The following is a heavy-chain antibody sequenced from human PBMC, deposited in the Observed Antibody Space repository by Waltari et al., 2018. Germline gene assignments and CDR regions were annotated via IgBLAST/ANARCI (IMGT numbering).Heavy chain of an antibody. CDR3: ARGVDIVVVPAATHPDAFDI. V-gene: IGHV2-5*01. J-gene: IGHJ3*02. D-gene: IGHD2-2*03. CDR1: GFSLSTSGVG. CDR2: IYWNDDK. Sequence: QITLKESGPTLVKPTQTLTLTCTFSGFSLSTSGVGVGWIRQPPGKALEWLALIYWNDDKRYSPSLKSRLTITKDTSKNQVVLTMTNMDHVDTATYYCARGVDIVVVPAATHPDAFDIWGQGTMVTVSS.